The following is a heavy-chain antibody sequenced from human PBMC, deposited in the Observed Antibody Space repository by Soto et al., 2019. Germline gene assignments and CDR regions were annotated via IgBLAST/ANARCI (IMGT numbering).Heavy chain of an antibody. D-gene: IGHD1-26*01. V-gene: IGHV5-51*01. Sequence: GESLKISCKGSGYSFTSYWIGWVRQMPGKGLEWMGIIYPGDSDTRYSPSFQGQVTISADKSISTAYLQWSSLKASDTAMYYCARYQLRPPDYYYMDVWGKGTTVTVSS. CDR2: IYPGDSDT. CDR3: ARYQLRPPDYYYMDV. J-gene: IGHJ6*03. CDR1: GYSFTSYW.